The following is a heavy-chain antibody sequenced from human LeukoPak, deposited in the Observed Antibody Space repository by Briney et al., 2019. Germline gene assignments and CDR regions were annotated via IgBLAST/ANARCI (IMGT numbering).Heavy chain of an antibody. V-gene: IGHV3-15*01. CDR2: IKSKTDGGTT. CDR1: GFSFSSYW. Sequence: GGSLRLSCVASGFSFSSYWMSWVRQAPGKGLEWVGRIKSKTDGGTTDYAAPVKGRFTISRDDPKNTLYLQMNSLKTEDTAVYYCTTVVHYDFHYWGQGTLVTVSS. J-gene: IGHJ4*02. D-gene: IGHD3-3*01. CDR3: TTVVHYDFHY.